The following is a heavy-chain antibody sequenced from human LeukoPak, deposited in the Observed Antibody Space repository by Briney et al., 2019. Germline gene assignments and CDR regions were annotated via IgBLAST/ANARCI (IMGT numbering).Heavy chain of an antibody. CDR1: GYTFTSYG. V-gene: IGHV1-18*01. Sequence: ASVKVSCKASGYTFTSYGIGWVRQAPGQGLEWMGWISAYNGNTNYAQKLQGRVTMTTDTSTSTAYMELRSLRSDDTAVYYCARDRGTYYYDSSGYYDQWGQGTLVTVSS. CDR2: ISAYNGNT. J-gene: IGHJ4*02. D-gene: IGHD3-22*01. CDR3: ARDRGTYYYDSSGYYDQ.